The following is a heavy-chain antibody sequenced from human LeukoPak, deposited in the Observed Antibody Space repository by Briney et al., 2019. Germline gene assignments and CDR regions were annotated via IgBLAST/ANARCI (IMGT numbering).Heavy chain of an antibody. CDR3: ARGGGHGGHVDY. CDR2: IYYSGST. J-gene: IGHJ4*02. D-gene: IGHD4-23*01. Sequence: SETLSLTCTVSGGSIRSSYYYWSWIRQPPGKGLEWIGYIYYSGSTSYNPSLKSRVTISVDTSKDQFSLKLRSVTAADTAVYYCARGGGHGGHVDYWGQGTLVTVSS. V-gene: IGHV4-61*01. CDR1: GGSIRSSYYY.